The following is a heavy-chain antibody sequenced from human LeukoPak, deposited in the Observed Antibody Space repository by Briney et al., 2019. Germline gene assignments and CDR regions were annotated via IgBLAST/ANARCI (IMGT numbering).Heavy chain of an antibody. CDR3: AKDDYYDSSGDPNWFDP. CDR1: GFTFRSYG. V-gene: IGHV3-30*18. J-gene: IGHJ5*02. Sequence: GGSLRLSCAASGFTFRSYGMHWVRQAPGKGLEWVAVISYDGSDKYYADSVKGRFTISRDNSKNTLYLQMNSLRAEDTAVYFCAKDDYYDSSGDPNWFDPWGQGTLVTVSS. CDR2: ISYDGSDK. D-gene: IGHD3-22*01.